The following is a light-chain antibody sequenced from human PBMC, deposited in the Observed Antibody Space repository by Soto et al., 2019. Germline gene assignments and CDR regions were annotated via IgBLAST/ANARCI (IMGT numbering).Light chain of an antibody. J-gene: IGKJ4*01. Sequence: IVLTQSPATLSLSPGERATLSCRASQSVSSYLAWYQQKPGQAPRLLIYDASNRATGIPARFSGSGSGTDVTLTISSLEPEDFAVYYCQQRSNWPAFGGGTKVDIK. V-gene: IGKV3-11*01. CDR1: QSVSSY. CDR2: DAS. CDR3: QQRSNWPA.